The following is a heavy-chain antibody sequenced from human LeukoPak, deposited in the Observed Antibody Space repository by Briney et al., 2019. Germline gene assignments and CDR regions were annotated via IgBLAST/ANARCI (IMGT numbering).Heavy chain of an antibody. V-gene: IGHV3-21*01. J-gene: IGHJ4*02. CDR2: ISSSSFSI. Sequence: GGSLRLSCAASGFSFSSYSMNWVRQAPGKGLEWVSSISSSSFSIHYADSVKGRFTISRDNAKNSLYLQLNSLRAEDTAVYYCARDLCGYSSGTCGIYFDCRGQGTLVTVSS. CDR3: ARDLCGYSSGTCGIYFDC. D-gene: IGHD5-12*01. CDR1: GFSFSSYS.